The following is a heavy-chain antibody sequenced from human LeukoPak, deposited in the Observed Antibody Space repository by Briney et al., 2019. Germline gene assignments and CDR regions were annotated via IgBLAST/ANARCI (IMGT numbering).Heavy chain of an antibody. J-gene: IGHJ4*02. CDR2: IKQDGSEK. D-gene: IGHD3-10*01. CDR1: GFTFSSYW. CDR3: ARFIWFGELLFNDY. Sequence: GGSLRLSCAASGFTFSSYWMSWVRQAPGKGLEWVANIKQDGSEKYYVDSVKGRFTISRDNAKNSLYLQMNSLRAEDTAVYYCARFIWFGELLFNDYWGQGTLVTVSS. V-gene: IGHV3-7*01.